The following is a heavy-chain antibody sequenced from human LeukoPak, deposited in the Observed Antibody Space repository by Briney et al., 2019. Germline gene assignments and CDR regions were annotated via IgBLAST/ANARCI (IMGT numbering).Heavy chain of an antibody. V-gene: IGHV3-48*02. D-gene: IGHD3-10*01. CDR2: ISSSSSTI. CDR1: GFTFSSYS. CDR3: ARDLSGRYAFDI. Sequence: GGSLRLSCAASGFTFSSYSMIWVRQAPGKGLEWVSYISSSSSTIYYADSVKGRFTISRDNAKNSLYLQMYSLRDEDTAVYYCARDLSGRYAFDIWGQGTMVTVSS. J-gene: IGHJ3*02.